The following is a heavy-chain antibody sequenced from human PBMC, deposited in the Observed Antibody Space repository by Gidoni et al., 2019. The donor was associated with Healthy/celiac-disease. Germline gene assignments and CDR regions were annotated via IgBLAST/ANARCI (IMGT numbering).Heavy chain of an antibody. V-gene: IGHV3-21*01. CDR3: ARVGLRVSFFDY. D-gene: IGHD5-12*01. CDR2: ISSSSSYI. Sequence: EVQLVESGGGLVKPGGSLRLSCAASGFTFSSYSMNWVRQAPGKGLEWVSSISSSSSYIYYADSVKGRFTISRDNAKNSLYLQMNSLRAEDTAVYYCARVGLRVSFFDYWGQGTLVTVSS. J-gene: IGHJ4*02. CDR1: GFTFSSYS.